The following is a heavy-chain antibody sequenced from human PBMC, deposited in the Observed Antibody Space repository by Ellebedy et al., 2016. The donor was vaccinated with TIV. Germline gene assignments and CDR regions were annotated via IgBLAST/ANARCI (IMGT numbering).Heavy chain of an antibody. CDR1: GGSISSNY. CDR2: IYNSVIT. CDR3: ARRYSGSSYHYFDY. J-gene: IGHJ4*02. Sequence: MPSETLSLTCTVSGGSISSNYWDWIRQHPGKGLEWIGYIYNSVITNYNPSLKSRFTMSVETSKRQLSLKLRSVTAADTAVYYCARRYSGSSYHYFDYWGQGTLVIVSS. D-gene: IGHD1-26*01. V-gene: IGHV4-59*08.